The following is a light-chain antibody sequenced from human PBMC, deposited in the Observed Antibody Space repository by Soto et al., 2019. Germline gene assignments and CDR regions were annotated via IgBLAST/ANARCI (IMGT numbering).Light chain of an antibody. Sequence: DIQMTQSPSSLSASVGDRVTITCRASQDITNYLAWYQQKPGTVPKLLIYAASTLQSGVPPRFSGSGSGTDFTLTISSLQPEDVATYYCQKYNSAPLTFGGGTKVDTK. CDR2: AAS. V-gene: IGKV1-27*01. CDR3: QKYNSAPLT. J-gene: IGKJ4*01. CDR1: QDITNY.